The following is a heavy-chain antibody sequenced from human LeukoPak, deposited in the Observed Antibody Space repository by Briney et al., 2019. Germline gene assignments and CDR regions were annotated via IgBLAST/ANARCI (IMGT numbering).Heavy chain of an antibody. Sequence: GGSLGLSCAASGFTFSSYAMSWVRQAPGKGLEWVSAISGSGGSTYYADSVKGRFTISRDNSKNTLYLQMNSLRAEDTAVYYCAKEGSSSITMVRGVMSYSDYWGQGTLVTVSS. CDR2: ISGSGGST. CDR1: GFTFSSYA. V-gene: IGHV3-23*01. J-gene: IGHJ4*02. CDR3: AKEGSSSITMVRGVMSYSDY. D-gene: IGHD3-10*01.